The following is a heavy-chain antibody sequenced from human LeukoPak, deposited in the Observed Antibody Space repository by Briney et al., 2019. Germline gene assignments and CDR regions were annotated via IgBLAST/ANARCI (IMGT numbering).Heavy chain of an antibody. Sequence: ASVKVSCKASGYTFTNYYIHWVRQAPGQGLEWMGWTHPNNGDTTYAQKFQGRVTMTRDTSINTAYMELNSVTSHDTAVYYSARYGGHTDFDYWGQGTLVTVSS. CDR1: GYTFTNYY. CDR2: THPNNGDT. D-gene: IGHD4-23*01. J-gene: IGHJ4*02. CDR3: ARYGGHTDFDY. V-gene: IGHV1-2*02.